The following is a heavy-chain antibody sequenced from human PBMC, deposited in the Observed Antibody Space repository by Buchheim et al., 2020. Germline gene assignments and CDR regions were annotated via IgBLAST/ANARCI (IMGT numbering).Heavy chain of an antibody. V-gene: IGHV1-46*01. CDR3: ARDQKSRDGYNSRVSRFDP. CDR1: GYTFTSYY. Sequence: QVQLVQSGAEVKKPGASVKVSCKASGYTFTSYYMHWVRQAPGQGLEWMGIINPSGGSTSYAQKFQGRVTTTRDTSTSTVYMELSSLRSEDTAVYYCARDQKSRDGYNSRVSRFDPWGQGTL. CDR2: INPSGGST. J-gene: IGHJ5*02. D-gene: IGHD5-24*01.